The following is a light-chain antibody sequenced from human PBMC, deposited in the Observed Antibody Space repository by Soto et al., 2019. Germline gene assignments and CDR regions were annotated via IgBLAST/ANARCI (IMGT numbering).Light chain of an antibody. J-gene: IGKJ1*01. CDR3: MQALQTPRT. CDR2: LGS. CDR1: QSLLHGNGNNF. Sequence: DIVMTQSPLSLPVTPGEPASISCRSSQSLLHGNGNNFLDWYLQKPGQSPQLLIYLGSNRAAGVPDRFSGSGSGTDFTLKISRVEAEDVGVYYCMQALQTPRTFGQGTKVEI. V-gene: IGKV2-28*01.